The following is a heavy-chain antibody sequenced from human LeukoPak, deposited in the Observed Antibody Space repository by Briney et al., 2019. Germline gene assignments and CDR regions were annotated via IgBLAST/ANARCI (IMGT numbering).Heavy chain of an antibody. V-gene: IGHV1-8*03. J-gene: IGHJ4*02. CDR2: MNPNSGNT. CDR3: ARGTTVVTAFDY. D-gene: IGHD4-23*01. Sequence: ASVKVSCKASGYTFTSYDINWVRQATGQGLEWMGWMNPNSGNTGYAQKFQGRVIITRNTSISTAYVELSSLRSEDTAVYYCARGTTVVTAFDYWGQGTLVTVSS. CDR1: GYTFTSYD.